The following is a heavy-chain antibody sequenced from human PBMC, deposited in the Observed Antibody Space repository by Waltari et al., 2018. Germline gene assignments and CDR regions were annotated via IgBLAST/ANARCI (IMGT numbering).Heavy chain of an antibody. CDR3: ARDRASLGHPMSREFDY. CDR2: VNPRSGDT. V-gene: IGHV1-2*02. J-gene: IGHJ4*02. CDR1: GYIFTAYY. Sequence: QIQLVQSGAEVKKPGASVKVSCKPSGYIFTAYYVHWLRQAPGQGLEWIGKVNPRSGDTTYAQKFQDRVTLISDTSINTAYMELTRLTSDDTAVYYCARDRASLGHPMSREFDYWGRGTLVTVS. D-gene: IGHD3-10*02.